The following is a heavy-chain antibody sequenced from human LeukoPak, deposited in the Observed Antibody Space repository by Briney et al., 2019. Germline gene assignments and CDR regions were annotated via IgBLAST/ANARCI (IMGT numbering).Heavy chain of an antibody. V-gene: IGHV3-23*01. D-gene: IGHD6-6*01. CDR3: AKDRGQLVPKYNWFDP. J-gene: IGHJ5*02. Sequence: GGSLRLSCVASGFTFSIYAMNWVRPAPGKGLECVSAISSSGSSTYYADSVKGRFTISRDNSKNTLYLQMNSLRAEDTAVYYCAKDRGQLVPKYNWFDPWGQGTLVTVSS. CDR2: ISSSGSST. CDR1: GFTFSIYA.